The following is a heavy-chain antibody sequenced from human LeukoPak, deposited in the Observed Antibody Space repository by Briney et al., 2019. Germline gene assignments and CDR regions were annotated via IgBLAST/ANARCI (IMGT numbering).Heavy chain of an antibody. V-gene: IGHV3-21*01. Sequence: PGGSLRLSCAASGFTFSSYSMNWARQAPGEGLEWVSSISSRSSYIYYADSVKGRFTISRDNAKNSLYLQLNSLRAEDTAVYYCAREGGGSSVFEIWGQGTMVTVSS. D-gene: IGHD2-15*01. CDR2: ISSRSSYI. CDR1: GFTFSSYS. CDR3: AREGGGSSVFEI. J-gene: IGHJ3*02.